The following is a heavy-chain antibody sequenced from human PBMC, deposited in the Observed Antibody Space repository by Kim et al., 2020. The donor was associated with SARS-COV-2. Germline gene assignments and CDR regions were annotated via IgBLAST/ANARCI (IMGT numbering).Heavy chain of an antibody. CDR2: IWYDGSNK. CDR1: GFTFSSYG. V-gene: IGHV3-33*06. Sequence: GGSLRLSCAASGFTFSSYGMHWVRQAPGKGLEWVAVIWYDGSNKYYADSVKGRFTISRDNSKNTLYLQMNSLRAEDTAVYYCAKEGAIQVGYGWGGVDYWGQGTLVTVSS. J-gene: IGHJ4*02. CDR3: AKEGAIQVGYGWGGVDY. D-gene: IGHD3-10*01.